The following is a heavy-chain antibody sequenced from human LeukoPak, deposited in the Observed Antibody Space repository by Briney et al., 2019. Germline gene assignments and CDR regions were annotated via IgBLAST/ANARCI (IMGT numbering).Heavy chain of an antibody. CDR3: AREVGGSYYEGLVFDY. CDR2: INTNTGNP. D-gene: IGHD1-26*01. CDR1: GYTFTNYA. J-gene: IGHJ4*02. V-gene: IGHV7-4-1*02. Sequence: ASVKVSCKASGYTFTNYAMNWVRQAPGQGLEWMGWINTNTGNPTYAQGFTGRFVFSLDTSVSTAYLQISSLKAEDTAVYYCAREVGGSYYEGLVFDYWGQGTLVTVSS.